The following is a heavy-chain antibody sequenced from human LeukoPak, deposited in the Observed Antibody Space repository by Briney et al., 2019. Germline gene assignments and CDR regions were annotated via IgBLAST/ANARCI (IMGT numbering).Heavy chain of an antibody. J-gene: IGHJ4*02. CDR3: ARGVDSGSYYVMDY. D-gene: IGHD1-26*01. V-gene: IGHV1-24*01. CDR1: GYTLTELS. CDR2: FDPEDGET. Sequence: ASVKVSCKVSGYTLTELSMHWVRQAPGKGLEWMGGFDPEDGETIYAQKLQGRVTMTTDTSTSTAYMELRSLRFDDTAVYYCARGVDSGSYYVMDYWGQGTLVTVSS.